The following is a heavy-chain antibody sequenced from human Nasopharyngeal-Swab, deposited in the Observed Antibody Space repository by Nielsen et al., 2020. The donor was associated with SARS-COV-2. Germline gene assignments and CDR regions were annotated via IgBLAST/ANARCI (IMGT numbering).Heavy chain of an antibody. CDR3: AKAYGSGRGAPFDY. V-gene: IGHV3-7*01. Sequence: GESLKISCAASGFTFSSYWMSWVRQAPGKGLEWVANIKQDGSEKYYVDSVKGRFTISRDNAKNSLYLQMNSLRAEDTAVYYCAKAYGSGRGAPFDYWGQGTLVTVSS. CDR1: GFTFSSYW. D-gene: IGHD3-10*01. J-gene: IGHJ4*02. CDR2: IKQDGSEK.